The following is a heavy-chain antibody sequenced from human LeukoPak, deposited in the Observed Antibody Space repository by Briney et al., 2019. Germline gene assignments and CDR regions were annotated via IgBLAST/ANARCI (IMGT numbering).Heavy chain of an antibody. D-gene: IGHD1-14*01. J-gene: IGHJ4*02. CDR3: AKDRMVLGY. CDR2: ISDSSGRT. V-gene: IGHV3-23*01. Sequence: GGSLRLSCAASGLTFSSYAMSWVRQAPGKGLEWVSAISDSSGRTYYADSVKGRFTISRDNSKNTLYLQMNSLRAEDTAVYYCAKDRMVLGYWGQGTLVTVSS. CDR1: GLTFSSYA.